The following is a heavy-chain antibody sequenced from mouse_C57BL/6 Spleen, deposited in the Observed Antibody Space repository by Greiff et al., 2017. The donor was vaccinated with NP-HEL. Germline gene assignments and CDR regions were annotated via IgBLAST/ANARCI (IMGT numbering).Heavy chain of an antibody. CDR1: GFTFTDYY. CDR2: IRNKANGYTT. Sequence: EVMLVESGGGLVQPGGSLSLSCAASGFTFTDYYMSWVRQPPGKALEWLGFIRNKANGYTTEYSASVKGRFTISRDNSQSILYLQMNALRAEDSATYYCARYGYDYGFDYWGQGTTLTVSS. D-gene: IGHD2-4*01. CDR3: ARYGYDYGFDY. V-gene: IGHV7-3*01. J-gene: IGHJ2*01.